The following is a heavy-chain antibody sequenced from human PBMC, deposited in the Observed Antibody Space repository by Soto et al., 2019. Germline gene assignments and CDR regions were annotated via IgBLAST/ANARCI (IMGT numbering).Heavy chain of an antibody. Sequence: ASVKVSCKASGYTFTGYYMHWVRQAPGQGLEWMGWINPNSGGTNYAQKFQGRVTMTRDTSISIAYMELSRLRSDDTAVYYCARAQNAVNVIDCWGQGTLDTVSA. D-gene: IGHD4-17*01. V-gene: IGHV1-2*02. CDR3: ARAQNAVNVIDC. J-gene: IGHJ4*02. CDR1: GYTFTGYY. CDR2: INPNSGGT.